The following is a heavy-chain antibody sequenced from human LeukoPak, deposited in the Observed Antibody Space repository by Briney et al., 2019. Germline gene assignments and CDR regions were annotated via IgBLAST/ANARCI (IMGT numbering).Heavy chain of an antibody. J-gene: IGHJ4*02. Sequence: GGSLRLSCAASGFTFSSYAMHWVRQAPGKGLEWVAVISYDGSNKYYADSVKGRFTISRDNSKNTLYLQMNSLRAEDTAVYYCARANRPIAVAGKFDYWGQGTLVTVYS. CDR2: ISYDGSNK. V-gene: IGHV3-30-3*01. D-gene: IGHD6-19*01. CDR1: GFTFSSYA. CDR3: ARANRPIAVAGKFDY.